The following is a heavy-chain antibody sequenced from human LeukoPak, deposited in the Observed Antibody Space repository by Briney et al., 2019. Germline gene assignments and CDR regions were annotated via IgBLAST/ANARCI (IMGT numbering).Heavy chain of an antibody. CDR2: FDPEDGET. CDR3: ATGRSGGGYDYVWGSYRYAS. J-gene: IGHJ5*02. Sequence: ASVKVSCKVSGYTLTELSMHWVRQAPRKGLEWMGGFDPEDGETIYAQKFQGRVTMTEDTSTDTAYMELSSLRSEDTAVYYCATGRSGGGYDYVWGSYRYASWGQGTLVTVSS. D-gene: IGHD3-16*02. V-gene: IGHV1-24*01. CDR1: GYTLTELS.